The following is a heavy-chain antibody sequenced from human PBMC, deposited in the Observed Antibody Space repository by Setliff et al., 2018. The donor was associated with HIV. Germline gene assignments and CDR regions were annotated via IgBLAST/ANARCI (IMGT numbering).Heavy chain of an antibody. V-gene: IGHV3-20*04. CDR3: AKRGYVSAWYDEPVQFYQHMDV. CDR1: GFTFSSYW. D-gene: IGHD6-19*01. CDR2: ITSNGGRT. J-gene: IGHJ6*03. Sequence: GGSLRLSCAASGFTFSSYWMSWVRQAPGKGLEWVSGITSNGGRTGYADSVKGRFTISRDNSKNTLYMQMNNLRAEDTAVYYCAKRGYVSAWYDEPVQFYQHMDVWGKGTTVTVSS.